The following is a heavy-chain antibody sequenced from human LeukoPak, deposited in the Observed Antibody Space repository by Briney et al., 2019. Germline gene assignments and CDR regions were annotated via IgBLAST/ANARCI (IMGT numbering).Heavy chain of an antibody. D-gene: IGHD3-22*01. V-gene: IGHV1-2*02. J-gene: IGHJ1*01. Sequence: ASVKVSCKASGYTFTDYYIHWVRQAPGQGLEWLGWLNPTSGGTNYGPEFQGRVTMTRDTSISTAYMELSRLRSDDTAVYYCARADGGAYYYDSSGYYSNRDPYFQHWGQGTLVTVSS. CDR2: LNPTSGGT. CDR3: ARADGGAYYYDSSGYYSNRDPYFQH. CDR1: GYTFTDYY.